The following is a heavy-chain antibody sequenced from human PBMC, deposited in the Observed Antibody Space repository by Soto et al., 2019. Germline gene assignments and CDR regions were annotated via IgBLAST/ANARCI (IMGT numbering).Heavy chain of an antibody. CDR2: IYYSGST. CDR1: GGSISSGGYY. V-gene: IGHV4-31*03. Sequence: QVQLQESGPGLVKPSQTLSLTCTVSGGSISSGGYYWSWIRQHPGKGLEWIGYIYYSGSTYYNPSLKSRVTISVDTSKNQFSLELSSVTAADTAVYYCARDYDSSGYHGWYFDLWGRGTLVTVSS. CDR3: ARDYDSSGYHGWYFDL. J-gene: IGHJ2*01. D-gene: IGHD3-22*01.